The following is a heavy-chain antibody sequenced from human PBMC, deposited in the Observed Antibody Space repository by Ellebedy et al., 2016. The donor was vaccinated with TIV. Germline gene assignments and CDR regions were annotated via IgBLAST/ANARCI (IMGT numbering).Heavy chain of an antibody. CDR2: IDWDDDK. Sequence: SGPTLVKPTQTLTLTCTFSGFSLSTSGMCVSWIRQPPGKALEWLALIDWDDDKYYSTSLKTRLTISKDTSKNQVVLTMTNMDPVDTATYYCARIPGYSGSNYYYYMDVWGKGTTVTASS. CDR1: GFSLSTSGMC. D-gene: IGHD1-26*01. J-gene: IGHJ6*03. CDR3: ARIPGYSGSNYYYYMDV. V-gene: IGHV2-70*01.